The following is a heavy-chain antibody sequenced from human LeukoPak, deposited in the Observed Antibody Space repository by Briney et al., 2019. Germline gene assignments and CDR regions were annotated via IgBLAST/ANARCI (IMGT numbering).Heavy chain of an antibody. CDR2: INPNSGGT. J-gene: IGHJ3*02. CDR1: GFTFTAYH. D-gene: IGHD3-22*01. Sequence: ASVKVSCKASGFTFTAYHMHWVRQAPGQGLEWMGWINPNSGGTNYAQKFQGRVTMTRDTSISTAYMELSGLRSEDTAVYYCARGGYDSSGYYSSFDIWGQGTMVTVSS. CDR3: ARGGYDSSGYYSSFDI. V-gene: IGHV1-2*02.